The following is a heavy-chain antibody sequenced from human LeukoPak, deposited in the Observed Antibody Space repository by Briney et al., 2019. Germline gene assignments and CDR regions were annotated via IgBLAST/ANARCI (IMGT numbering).Heavy chain of an antibody. Sequence: SVKVSCKASGGTFSSYGISWVRQAPGQGLEWMGGIIPIFGTANYAQKFQGRVTITADESTSTAYMELSRLRYEDTAVYYCARARFSAALGFGMDVWGQGTTVTVSS. V-gene: IGHV1-69*13. CDR3: ARARFSAALGFGMDV. CDR1: GGTFSSYG. J-gene: IGHJ6*02. CDR2: IIPIFGTA. D-gene: IGHD6-13*01.